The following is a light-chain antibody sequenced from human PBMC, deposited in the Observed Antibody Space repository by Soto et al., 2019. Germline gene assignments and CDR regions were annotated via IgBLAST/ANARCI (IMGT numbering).Light chain of an antibody. CDR1: SSNIGAGYD. Sequence: QSVLAQPPSVSGAPGQRVTISCTGSSSNIGAGYDVDWYQQLPGAAPKFLIYGNSNRPSGVPDRFSGSKSGTSASLAITGLQAEDEADYYCQSYDSRLSGYVFGTGTKVPS. CDR3: QSYDSRLSGYV. V-gene: IGLV1-40*01. CDR2: GNS. J-gene: IGLJ1*01.